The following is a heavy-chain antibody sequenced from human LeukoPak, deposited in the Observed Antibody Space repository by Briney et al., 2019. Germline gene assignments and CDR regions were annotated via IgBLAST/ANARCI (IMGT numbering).Heavy chain of an antibody. CDR2: IYYSGST. V-gene: IGHV4-30-4*08. CDR3: ARTVYYDSRAYYYYYMDV. CDR1: GDSISNYY. Sequence: LSLTCTVSGDSISNYYWGWIRQPPGKGLEWIGCIYYSGSTYYNPSLKSRVTISVDTSKNQFSLKLSSVTAADTAVYYCARTVYYDSRAYYYYYMDVWGKGTTVTVSS. D-gene: IGHD3-22*01. J-gene: IGHJ6*03.